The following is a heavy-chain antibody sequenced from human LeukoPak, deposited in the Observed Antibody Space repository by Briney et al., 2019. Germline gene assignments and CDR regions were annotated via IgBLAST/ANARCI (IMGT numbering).Heavy chain of an antibody. CDR2: IYYSGST. Sequence: SETLSLTCTVSGGSISSGGYYWSWIRQHPGKGLEWIGYIYYSGSTYYNPSLKSRVTISVDTSKNQFSLKLSSVTAADTAVYYCASTQWLAPYNWFDPWGQGTLVTVSS. D-gene: IGHD6-19*01. CDR1: GGSISSGGYY. CDR3: ASTQWLAPYNWFDP. V-gene: IGHV4-31*03. J-gene: IGHJ5*02.